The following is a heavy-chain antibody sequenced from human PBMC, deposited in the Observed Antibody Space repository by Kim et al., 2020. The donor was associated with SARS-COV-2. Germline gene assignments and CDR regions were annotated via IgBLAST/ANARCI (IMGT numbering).Heavy chain of an antibody. CDR3: ARVGGDYCSSTSCYYGSGSYAY. Sequence: GGSLRLSCAASGFTFSSYSMNWVRQAPGKGLEWVSSISSSSSYIYYADSVKGRFTISRDNAKNSLYLQMNSLRAEDTAVYYCARVGGDYCSSTSCYYGSGSYAYWGQGTLVTVSS. CDR2: ISSSSSYI. CDR1: GFTFSSYS. V-gene: IGHV3-21*01. J-gene: IGHJ4*02. D-gene: IGHD2-2*01.